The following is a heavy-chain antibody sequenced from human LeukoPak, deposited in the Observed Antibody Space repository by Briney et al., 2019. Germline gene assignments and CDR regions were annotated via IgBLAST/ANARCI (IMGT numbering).Heavy chain of an antibody. Sequence: SETLSLTCTVSGGSVKSGGDYWTWLRQHPVQGLEWIAYISFSGSTYTNPSLKGRVSVSVDTSQNQFSLRLTSVTAADTAVYYCARDRRQLVLGQYYGLDVWGQGTTVTVSS. J-gene: IGHJ6*01. V-gene: IGHV4-31*03. D-gene: IGHD6-6*01. CDR2: ISFSGST. CDR3: ARDRRQLVLGQYYGLDV. CDR1: GGSVKSGGDY.